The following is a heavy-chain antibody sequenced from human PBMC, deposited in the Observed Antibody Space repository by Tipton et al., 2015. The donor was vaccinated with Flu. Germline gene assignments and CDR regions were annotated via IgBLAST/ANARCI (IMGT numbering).Heavy chain of an antibody. CDR3: TRGQGTNP. CDR2: IYSDGRA. J-gene: IGHJ5*02. CDR1: GFTVNSNY. V-gene: IGHV3-53*01. Sequence: QLVQSGGDLIQPGGSLRLSCAASGFTVNSNYMSWVRQAPGKGLEWVSVIYSDGRAYYVDSVKGRFTVSRDDSKNMLSLQMDSLRAEDTAVYYCTRGQGTNPWGQGTLVTVSS.